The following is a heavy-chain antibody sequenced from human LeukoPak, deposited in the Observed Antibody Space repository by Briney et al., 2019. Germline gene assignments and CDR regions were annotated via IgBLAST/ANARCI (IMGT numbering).Heavy chain of an antibody. J-gene: IGHJ4*02. CDR2: ISSTGYTI. Sequence: PGGSLRLSCAASGFTFRSHEMNWVRQAPGKGLEWIAYISSTGYTINNAESVKGRFTISRDNVKNSLALQMNSLRAEDTAVYYCVRSYDSRGYFFYFDFWGQGTRVTISS. V-gene: IGHV3-48*03. CDR1: GFTFRSHE. D-gene: IGHD3-22*01. CDR3: VRSYDSRGYFFYFDF.